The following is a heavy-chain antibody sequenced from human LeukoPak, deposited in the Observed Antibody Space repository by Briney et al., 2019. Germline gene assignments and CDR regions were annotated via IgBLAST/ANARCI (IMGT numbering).Heavy chain of an antibody. Sequence: SETLSLTCAVYGGSFSGYYWSWIRQPPGKGLEWIGEINHSGSTNYNPSLKSRVTISVDTPKNQFSLKLSSVTAADTAVYYCARGVGGYYFDYWGQGTLVTVSS. CDR2: INHSGST. CDR1: GGSFSGYY. CDR3: ARGVGGYYFDY. J-gene: IGHJ4*02. V-gene: IGHV4-34*01.